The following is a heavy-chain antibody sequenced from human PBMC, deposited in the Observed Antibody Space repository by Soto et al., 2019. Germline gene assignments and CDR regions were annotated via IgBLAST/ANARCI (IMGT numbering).Heavy chain of an antibody. CDR1: GFIVNTKY. CDR2: IYSAGTT. CDR3: ARGGETSGYYYLDD. J-gene: IGHJ4*02. V-gene: IGHV3-53*01. Sequence: GGSLRLSCAASGFIVNTKYMSWVRQAPGKGLEWVSVIYSAGTTYYADSVKGRFTISRDSSKNTLYLQMNSLRAEDTAVYYCARGGETSGYYYLDDWGQGALVTVSS. D-gene: IGHD3-22*01.